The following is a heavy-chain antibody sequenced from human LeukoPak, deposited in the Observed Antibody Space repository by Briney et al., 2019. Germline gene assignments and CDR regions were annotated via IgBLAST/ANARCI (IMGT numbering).Heavy chain of an antibody. Sequence: GGSLRLSCAASGFTLSSYAISSVRQGPGKGLEWVSSISVSGNTYHADSVKGRFTISRDSSKNTLYLQMNSLRAGDAAVYYCAKAPVTTCSGAYCYPFEYWSQGTLVTVSS. V-gene: IGHV3-23*01. J-gene: IGHJ4*02. CDR2: ISVSGNT. D-gene: IGHD2-15*01. CDR1: GFTLSSYA. CDR3: AKAPVTTCSGAYCYPFEY.